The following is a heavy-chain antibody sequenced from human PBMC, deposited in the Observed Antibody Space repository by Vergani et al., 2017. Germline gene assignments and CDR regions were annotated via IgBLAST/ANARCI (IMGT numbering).Heavy chain of an antibody. CDR3: ARTPQLITIFGVVIDYGMDV. J-gene: IGHJ6*02. D-gene: IGHD3-3*01. Sequence: QVQLQESGPGLVKPSQTLSLTCTVSGGSISSGSYYWSWIRQHPGKGLEWIGRIYTSGSTNYNPSLKSRVTISVDTSKNQFSLKLSSVTAADTAVYYCARTPQLITIFGVVIDYGMDVWGQGTTVTVSS. CDR1: GGSISSGSYY. V-gene: IGHV4-61*02. CDR2: IYTSGST.